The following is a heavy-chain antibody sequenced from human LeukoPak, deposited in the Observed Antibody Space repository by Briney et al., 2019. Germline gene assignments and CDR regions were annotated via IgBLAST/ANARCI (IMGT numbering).Heavy chain of an antibody. J-gene: IGHJ4*02. CDR1: GFTFSSYG. Sequence: GGSLRLSCAASGFTFSSYGMHWVRQAPGRGLEWVAVISYDGSDKYYADSVKGRLTISRDNSKNTLYLQKNSLRVEDTAVYYCAKGPKLGDGFHCDYWGQGTLVTVSS. CDR2: ISYDGSDK. V-gene: IGHV3-30*18. D-gene: IGHD5-24*01. CDR3: AKGPKLGDGFHCDY.